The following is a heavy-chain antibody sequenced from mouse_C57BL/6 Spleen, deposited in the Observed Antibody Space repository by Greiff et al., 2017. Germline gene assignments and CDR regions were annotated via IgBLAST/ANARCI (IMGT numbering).Heavy chain of an antibody. CDR2: INPGSGNT. J-gene: IGHJ2*01. V-gene: IGHV1-55*01. Sequence: QVQLQQPGAELVKPGASVKMSCKASGYTFTSYWMTWVKQRPGQGLEWIGYINPGSGNTNYNEKFKAKATLTVDKSSSTAYMQLSSLTSEDSAVYYCARKAEAHDYFAYWGQGTPLTVS. CDR3: ARKAEAHDYFAY. CDR1: GYTFTSYW.